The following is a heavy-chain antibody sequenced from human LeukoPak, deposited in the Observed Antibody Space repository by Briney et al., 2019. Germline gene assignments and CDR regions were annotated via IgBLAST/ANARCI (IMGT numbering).Heavy chain of an antibody. CDR2: VRSKAYGGTT. D-gene: IGHD3-22*01. V-gene: IGHV3-49*04. CDR1: GFTFGDYT. Sequence: GGSLRLSCTASGFTFGDYTMSWVRQAPGKGLEWVGFVRSKAYGGTTEYAASVKGRFTIARDDSKSIAYLQMNSLKTEDTAVYYCISQYYDSSGYPIAYYFDYWGQGTLVTVSS. CDR3: ISQYYDSSGYPIAYYFDY. J-gene: IGHJ4*02.